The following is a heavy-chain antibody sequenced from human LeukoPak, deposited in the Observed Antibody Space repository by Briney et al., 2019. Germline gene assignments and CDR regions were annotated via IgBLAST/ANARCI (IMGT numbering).Heavy chain of an antibody. Sequence: ASVKVSCKPSGYTFTSYYMRWVRQAPGQGLEWMGMINPSGGSTSYAQKFQGRVSMTRDTSTSTVYMELSSVRAEDTAVYFCARAPVTATKGIVASDYWGQGTLVTVSS. CDR1: GYTFTSYY. CDR2: INPSGGST. D-gene: IGHD1-26*01. J-gene: IGHJ4*02. CDR3: ARAPVTATKGIVASDY. V-gene: IGHV1-46*01.